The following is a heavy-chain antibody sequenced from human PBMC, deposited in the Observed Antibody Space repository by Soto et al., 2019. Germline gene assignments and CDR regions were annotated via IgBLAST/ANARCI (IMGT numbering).Heavy chain of an antibody. CDR3: ARGVYNLVPAGENWFDP. CDR1: GYTFTSYD. V-gene: IGHV1-8*01. J-gene: IGHJ5*02. D-gene: IGHD2-2*01. CDR2: MNPNSGNT. Sequence: GASVKVSCKASGYTFTSYDINWVRQATGQGLEWMGWMNPNSGNTGYAQKFQGRVTMTRNTSISTAYMELSSLRSEDTAVYYCARGVYNLVPAGENWFDPWGQGTLVTVSS.